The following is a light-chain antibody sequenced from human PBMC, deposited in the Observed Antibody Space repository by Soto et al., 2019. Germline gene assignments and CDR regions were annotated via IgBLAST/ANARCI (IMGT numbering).Light chain of an antibody. J-gene: IGLJ2*01. CDR3: QSYDSSMSGSGV. Sequence: QSVLTQPPSVSGAPGQRVTISCTGSSSNIGAGDDVHWYQQLPGTAPNLLIYGNSKRPSGVPDRFSGSKSGTSASLASTGLQDADEDDYYCQSYDSSMSGSGVFGGGTKLTVL. V-gene: IGLV1-40*01. CDR2: GNS. CDR1: SSNIGAGDD.